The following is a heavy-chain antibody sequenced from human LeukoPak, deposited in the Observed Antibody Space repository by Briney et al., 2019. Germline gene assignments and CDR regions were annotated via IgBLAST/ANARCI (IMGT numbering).Heavy chain of an antibody. CDR3: AKEGYYYYYYMDV. V-gene: IGHV3-23*01. Sequence: GGSLRLSCAASGFTFSSYVMTWVRQAPGKGLEWVSGISGDSGSTHYADSVKGRFTISRDNSKNMLYLQMNSLRAEDTAVYYCAKEGYYYYYYMDVWGKGTTVTVSS. CDR1: GFTFSSYV. CDR2: ISGDSGST. J-gene: IGHJ6*03.